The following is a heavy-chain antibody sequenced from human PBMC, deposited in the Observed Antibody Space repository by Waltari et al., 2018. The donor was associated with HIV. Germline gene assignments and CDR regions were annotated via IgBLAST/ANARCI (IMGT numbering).Heavy chain of an antibody. J-gene: IGHJ4*02. CDR3: ARGPGYYFDS. D-gene: IGHD3-10*01. CDR1: GGSVSSSVYY. CDR2: IYYSENT. Sequence: QLQLQESGPGLVKPSETLYLTCTVSGGSVSSSVYYWGWIRQPPGKGLEWIGNIYYSENTYYSPSLKSRVTISVDTSKNHFSLRVTSVTAADTAVYYCARGPGYYFDSWGQGTLVTVSS. V-gene: IGHV4-39*02.